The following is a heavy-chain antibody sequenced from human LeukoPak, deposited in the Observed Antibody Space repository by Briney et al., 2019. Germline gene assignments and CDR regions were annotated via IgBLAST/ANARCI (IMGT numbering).Heavy chain of an antibody. J-gene: IGHJ4*02. CDR1: GMSITSRHY. CDR2: TSHSDSP. D-gene: IGHD4-17*01. CDR3: ARHVGGDRYLFFDY. Sequence: KTSETLSLTCSVSGMSITSRHYWGWIRQPPGKGLEWIGSTSHSDSPYYNPSLESRVTISLDTSKNQFSLKLSSVTAADTAVYYCARHVGGDRYLFFDYWGQGTLVTVSS. V-gene: IGHV4-38-2*02.